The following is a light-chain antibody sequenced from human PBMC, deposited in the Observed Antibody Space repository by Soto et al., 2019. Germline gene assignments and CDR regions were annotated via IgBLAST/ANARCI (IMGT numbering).Light chain of an antibody. J-gene: IGKJ3*01. V-gene: IGKV1-27*01. CDR3: QKYNSAPYT. CDR2: TAS. CDR1: QGINKY. Sequence: DIQMTQSPSSLSAAVGDRVTITCRAIQGINKYFAWYQQKPGKVPNRMLYTASTLQSGVPSRFSGSGYGTDFTLTISSLQPEDVATYYFQKYNSAPYTFGPGTKVDI.